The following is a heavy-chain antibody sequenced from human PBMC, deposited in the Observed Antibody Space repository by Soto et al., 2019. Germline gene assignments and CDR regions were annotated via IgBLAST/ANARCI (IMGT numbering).Heavy chain of an antibody. CDR2: TNPNGGVT. D-gene: IGHD5-12*01. J-gene: IGHJ6*03. V-gene: IGHV1-2*04. CDR1: GDSFNDYY. Sequence: QVQLVQSGAEVRKPGASVTVSCRSSGDSFNDYYIHWVRQAPGQXXXWMGWTNPNGGVTKYAQKFQGWVSMTRDTSIRTVYMQLSRLRSDDTAVYYCARESGGATATLDYYYFYMDVWGTGTTVTVSS. CDR3: ARESGGATATLDYYYFYMDV.